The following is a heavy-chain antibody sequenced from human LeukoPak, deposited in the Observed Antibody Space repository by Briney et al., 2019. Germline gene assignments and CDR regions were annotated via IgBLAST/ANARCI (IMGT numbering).Heavy chain of an antibody. Sequence: SETLSLTCTVSGGSISTYYWSWIRQPPGKGLECIGNIYNSGSTNYNPSLKSRVTISVDTSKNQFSLKLSSVTAADTAVYYCAKDEGSSSSIIGFAFDIWGQGTMVTVSS. CDR1: GGSISTYY. D-gene: IGHD6-6*01. CDR3: AKDEGSSSSIIGFAFDI. J-gene: IGHJ3*02. V-gene: IGHV4-59*12. CDR2: IYNSGST.